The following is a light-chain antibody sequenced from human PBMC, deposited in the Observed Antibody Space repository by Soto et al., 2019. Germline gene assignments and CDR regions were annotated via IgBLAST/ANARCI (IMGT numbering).Light chain of an antibody. Sequence: EIVLTQSPATLSLSPGERATLSCRASQSVSTSLNWYQQKVGQAPRLLIYDASNRAPGIPDRFSGSGSGTDFTLTISSLDPEDFAVYYCQQRDNWPPITFGQGTRLEI. CDR3: QQRDNWPPIT. CDR2: DAS. CDR1: QSVSTS. V-gene: IGKV3-11*01. J-gene: IGKJ5*01.